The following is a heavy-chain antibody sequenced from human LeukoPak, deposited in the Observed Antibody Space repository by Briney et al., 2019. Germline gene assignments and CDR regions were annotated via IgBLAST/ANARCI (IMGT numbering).Heavy chain of an antibody. CDR3: ARGNFDIVVVTAIPDRAEYFQH. CDR2: INPSGGST. J-gene: IGHJ1*01. D-gene: IGHD2-21*02. V-gene: IGHV1-46*01. CDR1: GYTFTSYY. Sequence: ASVKVSCKASGYTFTSYYMHWVLQAPGQGLEWMGIINPSGGSTSYAQKFQGRVTMTRDTSTSTVYMELSSLRPEDTAVYYCARGNFDIVVVTAIPDRAEYFQHWGQGTLVTVSS.